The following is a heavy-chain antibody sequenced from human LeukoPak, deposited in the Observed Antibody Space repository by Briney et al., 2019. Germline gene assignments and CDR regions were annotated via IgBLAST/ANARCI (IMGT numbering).Heavy chain of an antibody. V-gene: IGHV4-38-2*02. CDR1: GYSISSGHW. CDR2: MYHSGST. Sequence: KASETLSLTCTVSGYSISSGHWWGWIRQPPGKGLEWIGTMYHSGSTYHNPSLKSRVTISVDTSKNQFSLKLNSVTAADTAVYYCASSMVRSPGWFDPWGQGTLVTVSS. CDR3: ASSMVRSPGWFDP. D-gene: IGHD3-10*01. J-gene: IGHJ5*02.